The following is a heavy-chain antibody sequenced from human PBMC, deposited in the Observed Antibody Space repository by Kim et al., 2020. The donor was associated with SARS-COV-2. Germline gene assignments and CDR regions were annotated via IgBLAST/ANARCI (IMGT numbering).Heavy chain of an antibody. CDR3: ARELSDYGWDY. Sequence: GGSLRLSCAASGFTFSSYAMHWVRQAPGKGLEWVAVISYDGSNKYYADSVKGRFTISRDNSKNTLYLQMNSLRAGDTAVYYCARELSDYGWDYWGQGTLVTVSS. D-gene: IGHD4-17*01. CDR2: ISYDGSNK. V-gene: IGHV3-30-3*01. CDR1: GFTFSSYA. J-gene: IGHJ4*02.